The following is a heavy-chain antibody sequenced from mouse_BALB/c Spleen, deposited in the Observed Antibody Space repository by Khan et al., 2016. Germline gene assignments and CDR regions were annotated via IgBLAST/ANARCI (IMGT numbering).Heavy chain of an antibody. Sequence: EVQLVESGGGLVQPGGSRKLSCAASGFTFSSFGMHWVRQAPEKGLEWVAFISSGSSAIYYADTVKGRFTISRDNPKDTLVLQMTSLRAEDTAMYYCGRGDNWGQGTTLTVSS. CDR2: ISSGSSAI. V-gene: IGHV5-17*02. CDR1: GFTFSSFG. CDR3: GRGDN. J-gene: IGHJ2*01.